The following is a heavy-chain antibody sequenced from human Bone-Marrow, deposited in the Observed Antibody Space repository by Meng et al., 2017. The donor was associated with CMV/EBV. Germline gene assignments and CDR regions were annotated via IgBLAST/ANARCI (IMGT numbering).Heavy chain of an antibody. D-gene: IGHD4-17*01. Sequence: LSLTWTVSGVSSRNYYVSWVRQSAGKGLEWIGRIYTTESTNYNPSLRSRVTMSVDTSKKQFSLRLSSVTAADTAVYYCARGLTVLDYWGQGTLVTVSS. J-gene: IGHJ4*02. CDR1: GVSSRNYY. CDR2: IYTTEST. CDR3: ARGLTVLDY. V-gene: IGHV4-4*07.